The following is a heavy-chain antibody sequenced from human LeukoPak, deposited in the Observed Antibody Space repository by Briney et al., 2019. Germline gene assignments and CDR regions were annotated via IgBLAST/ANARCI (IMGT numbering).Heavy chain of an antibody. CDR3: ASSSVVVPAADAFDI. CDR1: GGSISSYY. V-gene: IGHV4-59*12. Sequence: SETLSLTCTVSGGSISSYYWNWIRQPPGKGLEWIGYIYYSGRTNYNPSLKSRVTISVDTSKNQFSLKLSSVTAADTAVYYCASSSVVVPAADAFDIWGQGTMVTVSS. J-gene: IGHJ3*02. CDR2: IYYSGRT. D-gene: IGHD2-2*01.